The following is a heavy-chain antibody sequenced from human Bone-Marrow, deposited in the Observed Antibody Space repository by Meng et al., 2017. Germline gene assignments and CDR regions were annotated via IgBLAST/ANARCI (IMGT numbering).Heavy chain of an antibody. CDR2: INAGNDNT. J-gene: IGHJ1*01. V-gene: IGHV1-3*01. Sequence: ASVKVSCKASGYTFTSYAMHWVRQAPGQRLEWMGWINAGNDNTKYSQKFQGRVTITRDTSASTAYIELSSLRSDDTAVYYCAREIAVAGTHFQHWGQGTLVTVSS. CDR3: AREIAVAGTHFQH. CDR1: GYTFTSYA. D-gene: IGHD6-19*01.